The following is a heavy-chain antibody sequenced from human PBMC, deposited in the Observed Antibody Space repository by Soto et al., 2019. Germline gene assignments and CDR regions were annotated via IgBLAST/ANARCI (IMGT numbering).Heavy chain of an antibody. J-gene: IGHJ3*02. CDR3: ARKYYYDSSGYRDAFDI. Sequence: GESLKISCKGSGYSFTTYWIGWVRQMPGKGLEWMGIIYPGDSDTRYSPSFQGQVTISADKSISTAYLQWSSLKASDTAMDYCARKYYYDSSGYRDAFDIWGQGTMVTVSS. CDR1: GYSFTTYW. D-gene: IGHD3-22*01. CDR2: IYPGDSDT. V-gene: IGHV5-51*01.